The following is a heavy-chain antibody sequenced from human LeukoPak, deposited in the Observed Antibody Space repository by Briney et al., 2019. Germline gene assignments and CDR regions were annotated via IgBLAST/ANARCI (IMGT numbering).Heavy chain of an antibody. CDR1: GYTFTGYY. D-gene: IGHD2-2*01. CDR2: INPNSGNT. CDR3: ARDVWPYCSSTSCQNPFDY. J-gene: IGHJ4*02. V-gene: IGHV1-18*04. Sequence: ASVKVSCKASGYTFTGYYMHWVRQAPGQGLEWMGWINPNSGNTNYAQKLQGRVTMTTDTSTSTAYMELRSLRSDDTAVYYCARDVWPYCSSTSCQNPFDYWGQGTLVTVSS.